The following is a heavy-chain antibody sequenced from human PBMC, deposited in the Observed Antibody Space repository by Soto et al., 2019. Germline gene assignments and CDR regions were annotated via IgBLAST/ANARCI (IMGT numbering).Heavy chain of an antibody. V-gene: IGHV1-18*04. D-gene: IGHD3-3*01. CDR1: VFTSSG. CDR2: ISTHNGNT. J-gene: IGHJ3*01. CDR3: AREGILGLFDAYDL. Sequence: ASVKVSCKASVFTSSGISWVRQAPGQRLEWMGWISTHNGNTIYAQKFPGRVIMTMDTSTTTVYMELRSLRPDDTAVYLCAREGILGLFDAYDLWGQGTMVTVSS.